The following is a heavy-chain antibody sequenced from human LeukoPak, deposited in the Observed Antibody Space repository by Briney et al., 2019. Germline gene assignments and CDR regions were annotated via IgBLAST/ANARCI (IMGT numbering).Heavy chain of an antibody. V-gene: IGHV1-46*01. CDR1: GYTFTSYY. D-gene: IGHD3-10*01. CDR3: ARDGVLSYGSGDTRFYYYYYMDV. Sequence: ASVKVSCKASGYTFTSYYMHWVRQAPGQGLEWMGIINPSGGSTSYAQKFQGRVTMTRDMSTSTVYMELSSLRSEDTAVYYCARDGVLSYGSGDTRFYYYYYMDVWAKGPRSPSP. J-gene: IGHJ6*03. CDR2: INPSGGST.